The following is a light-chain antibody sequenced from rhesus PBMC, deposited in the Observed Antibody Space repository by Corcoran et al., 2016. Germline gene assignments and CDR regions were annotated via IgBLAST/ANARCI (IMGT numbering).Light chain of an antibody. V-gene: IGLV2-32*01. CDR1: SSDIGGYNF. J-gene: IGLJ1*01. Sequence: QAALTQPRSVSGSPGQSVTISCTGTSSDIGGYNFVSWYQMHPGTVPKLMIYEVNRRPSGVSDRFSASKSGNTASLTISGLQAEDEAEYYCGSYAGSYNLYIFGIGTRLTVL. CDR2: EVN. CDR3: GSYAGSYNLYI.